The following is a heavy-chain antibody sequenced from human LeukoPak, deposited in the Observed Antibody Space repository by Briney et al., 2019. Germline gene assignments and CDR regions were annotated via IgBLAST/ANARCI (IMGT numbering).Heavy chain of an antibody. V-gene: IGHV3-20*04. J-gene: IGHJ4*02. CDR2: INWSGTST. CDR3: ATLYGSGRAYFDH. D-gene: IGHD3-10*01. Sequence: PGGSLRLSCAASGFTFDDYGMSWVRQAPGKGLEWVSGINWSGTSTGHTDSVKGRFTISRDNAKNSLYLQMNSLRAEDTAVYYCATLYGSGRAYFDHWGQGTLVTVSS. CDR1: GFTFDDYG.